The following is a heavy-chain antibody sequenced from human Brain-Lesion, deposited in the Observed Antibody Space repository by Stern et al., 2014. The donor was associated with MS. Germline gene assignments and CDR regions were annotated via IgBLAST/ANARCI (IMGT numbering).Heavy chain of an antibody. CDR3: ARDQRGITIFGVVTDYYYLGMDV. D-gene: IGHD3-3*01. CDR1: GYIFTGYY. CDR2: INPNTGGT. V-gene: IGHV1-2*02. J-gene: IGHJ6*02. Sequence: QVQLVQSGAEVKKPGASLKVSCKTSGYIFTGYYIHWVRPAPGQGLAWMAWINPNTGGTKYAQKFQGRVTMSRDTSISTAYVELSSLTSDDTAVYYCARDQRGITIFGVVTDYYYLGMDVWGQGTTVTVSS.